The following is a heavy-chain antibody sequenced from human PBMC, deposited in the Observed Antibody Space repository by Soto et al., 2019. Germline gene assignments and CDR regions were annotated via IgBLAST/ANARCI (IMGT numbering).Heavy chain of an antibody. CDR3: LCCFGCRRTSCTC. CDR2: ISGSGGST. CDR1: GFTLSTYA. V-gene: IGHV3-23*01. Sequence: PGGSLRLSCAASGFTLSTYAMSVCRQPPGKGLEWVSAISGSGGSTYYADSVKGRFTIPRDNSKNTLYLQMNSLRAEDTAVYYCLCCFGCRRTSCTCWGQGTLVP. J-gene: IGHJ4*02. D-gene: IGHD2-2*01.